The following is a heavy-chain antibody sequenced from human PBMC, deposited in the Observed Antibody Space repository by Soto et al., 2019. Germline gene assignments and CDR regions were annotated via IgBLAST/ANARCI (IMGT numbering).Heavy chain of an antibody. CDR2: INHSGST. D-gene: IGHD3-9*01. CDR3: ARAPTDPLDWVDY. V-gene: IGHV4-34*01. Sequence: SETLSLTCAVYGGSFSGYYWSWIRQPPGKGLEWIGEINHSGSTNYNPSLKSRVTISVDTSKNQFSLKLSSVTAADTAVYYCARAPTDPLDWVDYWGQGTLVTVSS. J-gene: IGHJ4*02. CDR1: GGSFSGYY.